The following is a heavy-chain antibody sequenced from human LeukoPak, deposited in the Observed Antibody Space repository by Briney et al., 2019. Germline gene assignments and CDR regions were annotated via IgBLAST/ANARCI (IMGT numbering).Heavy chain of an antibody. CDR2: IYTSGST. CDR1: GGSISSSSYY. D-gene: IGHD3-3*01. J-gene: IGHJ4*02. V-gene: IGHV4-61*02. CDR3: ARGGYDFWSGYLADY. Sequence: SETLSLTCTVSGGSISSSSYYWSWIRQPAGKGLEWIGRIYTSGSTNYNPSLKSRVTISVDTSKNQFSLKLSSVTAADTAVYYCARGGYDFWSGYLADYWGQGTLVTVSS.